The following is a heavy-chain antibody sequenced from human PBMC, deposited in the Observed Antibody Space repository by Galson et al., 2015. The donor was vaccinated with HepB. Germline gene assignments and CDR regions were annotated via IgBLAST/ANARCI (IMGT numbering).Heavy chain of an antibody. D-gene: IGHD6-19*01. V-gene: IGHV3-49*04. Sequence: SLRLSCAASGFTFGDYAMSWVRQAPGKGLEWVGFIRSKAYGGTTEYAASVKGRFTISRDDSKSIAYLQMNSLKTEDTAVYYCTRRMGMRVAGTIGSAEDYWGQGTLVTVSS. CDR1: GFTFGDYA. CDR2: IRSKAYGGTT. CDR3: TRRMGMRVAGTIGSAEDY. J-gene: IGHJ4*02.